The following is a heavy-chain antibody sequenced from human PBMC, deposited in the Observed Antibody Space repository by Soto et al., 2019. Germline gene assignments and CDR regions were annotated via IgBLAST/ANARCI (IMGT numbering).Heavy chain of an antibody. CDR2: LYHSGST. J-gene: IGHJ6*02. V-gene: IGHV4-30-2*01. CDR1: GGSISSGGYS. Sequence: QLQLQESGSGLVKPSQTLSLTCAVSGGSISSGGYSWSWIRQPPGKGLEWIGYLYHSGSTYYNPSLKSRVTLAVDRSKNQFSLKLSSVTAADAAVYYGAGSGYYHNSGMDVWGQGTTVTVSS. CDR3: AGSGYYHNSGMDV. D-gene: IGHD3-22*01.